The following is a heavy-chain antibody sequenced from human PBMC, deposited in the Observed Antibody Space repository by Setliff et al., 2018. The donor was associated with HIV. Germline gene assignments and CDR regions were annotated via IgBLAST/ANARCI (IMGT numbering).Heavy chain of an antibody. CDR1: GGSISSSSYY. V-gene: IGHV4-39*07. J-gene: IGHJ4*02. CDR2: VYYSGST. D-gene: IGHD6-13*01. CDR3: ARDGYSSSWYVISGSFDY. Sequence: SETLSLTCIVSGGSISSSSYYWGWIRQPPGKGLEWIGTVYYSGSTYYNPSLKSRVAISVDTSENQFSLKLSSVTAADTAVYYCARDGYSSSWYVISGSFDYWGQGILVTVSS.